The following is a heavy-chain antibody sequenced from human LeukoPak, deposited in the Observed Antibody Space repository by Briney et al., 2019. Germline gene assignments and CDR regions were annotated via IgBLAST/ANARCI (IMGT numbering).Heavy chain of an antibody. CDR3: AREPYSSGWTYDWFDP. J-gene: IGHJ5*02. V-gene: IGHV1-18*01. Sequence: ASVKVSCKASGYTFTSYGISWVRQAPRQGLEWMGWISAYNGNTNYAQKLQGRVTMTTDTSTSTVYMDLRSLRSDDTAVYYCAREPYSSGWTYDWFDPWGQGTLVTVSS. D-gene: IGHD6-19*01. CDR2: ISAYNGNT. CDR1: GYTFTSYG.